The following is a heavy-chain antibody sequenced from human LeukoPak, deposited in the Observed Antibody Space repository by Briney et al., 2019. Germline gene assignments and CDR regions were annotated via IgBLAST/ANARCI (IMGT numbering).Heavy chain of an antibody. V-gene: IGHV1-8*02. Sequence: GASVKVSCKASGYTFTSYDINWVRQATGQGLEWMGWMNPNSGNTGYAQKLQGRVTMTTDTSTSTAYMELRSLRSDDTAVYYCARELRYFDWLLPDPNAFDIWGQGTMVTVSS. CDR1: GYTFTSYD. D-gene: IGHD3-9*01. CDR2: MNPNSGNT. J-gene: IGHJ3*02. CDR3: ARELRYFDWLLPDPNAFDI.